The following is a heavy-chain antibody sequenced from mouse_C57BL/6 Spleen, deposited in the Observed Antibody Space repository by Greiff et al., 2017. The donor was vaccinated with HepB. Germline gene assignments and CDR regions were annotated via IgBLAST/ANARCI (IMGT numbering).Heavy chain of an antibody. CDR2: ISYSGST. J-gene: IGHJ2*01. V-gene: IGHV3-2*02. D-gene: IGHD1-2*01. CDR1: GYSITSGYG. CDR3: ARTARIKY. Sequence: VQLKESGPGLVKPSQSLSLTCTVTGYSITSGYGWNWIRQFPGNKLEWMGYISYSGSTNYNPSLKSRISITRDTSKNPFFLQLNSGTTEDTATYYCARTARIKYWGQGTTLTVSS.